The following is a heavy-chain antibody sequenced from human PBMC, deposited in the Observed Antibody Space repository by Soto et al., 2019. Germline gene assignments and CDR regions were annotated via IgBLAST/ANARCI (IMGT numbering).Heavy chain of an antibody. CDR3: ARDCGGDCSHAFDI. J-gene: IGHJ3*02. CDR2: IYYSGST. V-gene: IGHV4-59*01. D-gene: IGHD2-21*02. CDR1: GGSISSYY. Sequence: PSETLSLTCTVSGGSISSYYWSWLRQPPGKGLEWIGYIYYSGSTNYNPSLKSRVTISVDTSKNQFSLKLSSVTAADTAVYYCARDCGGDCSHAFDIWGQGTMVTVS.